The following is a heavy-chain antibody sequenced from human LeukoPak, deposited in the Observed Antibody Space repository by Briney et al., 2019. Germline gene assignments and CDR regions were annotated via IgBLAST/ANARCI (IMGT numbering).Heavy chain of an antibody. J-gene: IGHJ4*02. V-gene: IGHV3-21*01. Sequence: PGGSLRLSCAASGFTFSSYSMNWVRRAPVKGLEWVSSISSSSSYKYYTDSVKGRFTISRDNAKNSLYLQMNSLRAEDTAVYYCAREKISFGWSGYLHDYFDYWGQGTLVTVSS. CDR1: GFTFSSYS. CDR3: AREKISFGWSGYLHDYFDY. CDR2: ISSSSSYK. D-gene: IGHD3-3*01.